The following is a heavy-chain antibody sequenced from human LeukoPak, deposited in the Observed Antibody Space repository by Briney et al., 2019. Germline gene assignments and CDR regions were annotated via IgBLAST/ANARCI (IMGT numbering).Heavy chain of an antibody. CDR2: ISGSRRYI. J-gene: IGHJ4*02. V-gene: IGHV3-21*01. Sequence: GGSLRLSCVASGFTFNSYTMNWVRQAPGRGLEWVSSISGSRRYIYYGDSGKGRFTISRDNAKNSLFLQMNSLRAEDTAVYFCAKERMYQPLLYIDYWGQGTLVTVSS. CDR3: AKERMYQPLLYIDY. CDR1: GFTFNSYT. D-gene: IGHD2-2*02.